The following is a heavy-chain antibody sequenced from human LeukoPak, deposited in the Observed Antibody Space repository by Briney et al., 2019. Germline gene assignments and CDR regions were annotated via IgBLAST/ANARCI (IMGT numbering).Heavy chain of an antibody. CDR3: AKDRWGSPGAIVELGQ. D-gene: IGHD2-21*01. Sequence: GGSLRLSCIGSGFTFSTYALSWVRQAPGEGLEWVSAISGSGDTTYYADSVKGRFTISRDNSKDTLFLQMNSLKDEDTAVYYCAKDRWGSPGAIVELGQGGQGTLITVSS. V-gene: IGHV3-23*01. J-gene: IGHJ4*02. CDR2: ISGSGDTT. CDR1: GFTFSTYA.